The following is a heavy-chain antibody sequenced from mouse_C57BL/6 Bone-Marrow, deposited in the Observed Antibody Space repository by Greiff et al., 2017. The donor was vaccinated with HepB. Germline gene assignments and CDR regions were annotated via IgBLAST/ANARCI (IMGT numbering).Heavy chain of an antibody. V-gene: IGHV5-17*01. J-gene: IGHJ4*01. CDR2: ISSGSSTF. CDR1: GFTFSDYG. Sequence: EVQLVESGGGLVKPGGSLKLSCAASGFTFSDYGMHWVRQAPEKGLEWVAYISSGSSTFYYADTVKGRFTISRDNAKNTLFLQMTSLRSEDTAMYYCARPIENYYGRDAMDYWGQGTSVTVSS. CDR3: ARPIENYYGRDAMDY. D-gene: IGHD1-1*01.